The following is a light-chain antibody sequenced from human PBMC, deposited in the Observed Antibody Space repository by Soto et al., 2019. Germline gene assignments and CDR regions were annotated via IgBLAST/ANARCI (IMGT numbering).Light chain of an antibody. CDR2: GAT. Sequence: EVVMTQSPATLSVSPGERATLSCRASETVATNLAWYQQEPGQAPRLLIYGATSRATGIPDSFSGSGSGTAFTLTISRLEPEDFAVYYCQQYGSSGTFGQGTRLEI. CDR1: ETVATN. J-gene: IGKJ5*01. CDR3: QQYGSSGT. V-gene: IGKV3-20*01.